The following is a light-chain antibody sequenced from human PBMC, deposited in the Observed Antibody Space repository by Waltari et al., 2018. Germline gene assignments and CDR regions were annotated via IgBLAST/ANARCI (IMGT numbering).Light chain of an antibody. J-gene: IGLJ2*01. CDR3: AAWDEILPGVV. V-gene: IGLV1-44*01. CDR1: RSNLGRTA. CDR2: NDN. Sequence: QSVLTQSPSASGTPGQRVSISCSGSRSNLGRTAVNWYQQIPGTAPRLLIYNDNHRPSGVPDRFSGSKSGTSASLAISGLQSEDEAVYHCAAWDEILPGVVFGGGTKLTVL.